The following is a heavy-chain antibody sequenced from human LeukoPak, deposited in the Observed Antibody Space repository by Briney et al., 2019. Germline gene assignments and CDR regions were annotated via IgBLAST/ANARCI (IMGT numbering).Heavy chain of an antibody. J-gene: IGHJ6*02. D-gene: IGHD5-18*01. V-gene: IGHV4-4*02. CDR2: IHHSGST. Sequence: PSGTLSLTCVVSGGSMSTNTWWTWVRQSPGKGLEWIGEIHHSGSTNYNPSLKSRVTVSLDKSKNQFSLNLISVTAADTAVYHCASRPRYGGTASYYYGMDVWGQGTTVTVSS. CDR1: GGSMSTNTW. CDR3: ASRPRYGGTASYYYGMDV.